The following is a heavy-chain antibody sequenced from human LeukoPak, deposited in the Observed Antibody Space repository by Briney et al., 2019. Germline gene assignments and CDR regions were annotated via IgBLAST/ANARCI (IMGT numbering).Heavy chain of an antibody. V-gene: IGHV4-39*01. J-gene: IGHJ4*02. D-gene: IGHD7-27*01. CDR1: GASISSSSYY. CDR3: ARRNWGSGRTDY. CDR2: IYYTGST. Sequence: SETLSLTCTVSGASISSSSYYWAWIRQPPGRGLEWIGDIYYTGSTFYNPSLKSRVTISVDMAKNQFSLRLSSVTAADTAVYYCARRNWGSGRTDYWGQGTLVTVSS.